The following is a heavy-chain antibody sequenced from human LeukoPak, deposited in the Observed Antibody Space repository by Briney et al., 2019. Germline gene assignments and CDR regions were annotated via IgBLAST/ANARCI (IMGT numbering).Heavy chain of an antibody. CDR1: GGSISSYY. D-gene: IGHD1-26*01. CDR3: ARDGPYEATGSYFDAFDI. V-gene: IGHV4-59*01. Sequence: SETLSLTCNVSGGSISSYYWSWIRQPPGKGLESIGYIYYSGSTNYNPSLKSRVTISVDTSKNQLTLKLTSVTAADTAVYYCARDGPYEATGSYFDAFDIWGQGTMVTVSS. CDR2: IYYSGST. J-gene: IGHJ3*02.